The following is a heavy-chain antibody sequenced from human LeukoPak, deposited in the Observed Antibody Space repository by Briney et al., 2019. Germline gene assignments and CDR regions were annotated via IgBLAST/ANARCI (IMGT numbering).Heavy chain of an antibody. CDR2: TYYSGST. CDR3: ARPRGDLLSGYDY. CDR1: GGSISRSSYY. V-gene: IGHV4-39*01. J-gene: IGHJ4*02. D-gene: IGHD3-9*01. Sequence: SETLSLTCSVSGGSISRSSYYWTWIRQSPGRGLEWIGNTYYSGSTLYNPSLKSRVTISVDTSKNQFSLRLTSVTAADTAVYYCARPRGDLLSGYDYWGQGVLVTVSP.